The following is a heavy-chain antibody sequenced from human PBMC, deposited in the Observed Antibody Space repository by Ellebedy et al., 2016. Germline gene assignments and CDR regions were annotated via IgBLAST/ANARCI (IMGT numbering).Heavy chain of an antibody. D-gene: IGHD3-16*02. Sequence: GGSLRLSXAASGVTFSSNAMCWVRQIPGKGLEWVAAISGSGGDTWYGDSMRGRVTISRDNSKNTLYLHMNNLRAEDTAIYYCVRARDETGSYLHYWGQGTLVTVSS. CDR2: ISGSGGDT. CDR1: GVTFSSNA. J-gene: IGHJ4*02. CDR3: VRARDETGSYLHY. V-gene: IGHV3-23*01.